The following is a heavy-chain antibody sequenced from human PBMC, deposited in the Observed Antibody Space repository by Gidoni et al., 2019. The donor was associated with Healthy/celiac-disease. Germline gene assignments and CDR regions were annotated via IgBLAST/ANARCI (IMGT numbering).Heavy chain of an antibody. CDR1: GFTFSSYG. CDR3: AKDFQWLITRLDY. D-gene: IGHD6-19*01. V-gene: IGHV3-30*18. CDR2: ISYDGSNK. J-gene: IGHJ4*02. Sequence: QVQLVESGGGVVQPGRSLRLSCAASGFTFSSYGMHWVRQAPGKGLEWVAVISYDGSNKYYADSVKGRFTISRDNSKNTLYLQMNSLRAEDTAVYYCAKDFQWLITRLDYWGQGTLVTVSS.